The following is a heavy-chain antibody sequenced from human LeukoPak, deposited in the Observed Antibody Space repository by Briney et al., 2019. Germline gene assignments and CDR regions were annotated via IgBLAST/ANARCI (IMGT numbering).Heavy chain of an antibody. J-gene: IGHJ4*02. V-gene: IGHV1-2*02. D-gene: IGHD3-9*01. CDR3: ARDRDYDILTGYNLDY. CDR1: GYTFTGHY. CDR2: INPYSGGT. Sequence: ASVRVSCKASGYTFTGHYIHWVRQAPGQGLQWVGWINPYSGGTESSSQFQGRVTLTRDTSISTAYMELSRLRSDDTAVYYCARDRDYDILTGYNLDYWGQGTLVTVSS.